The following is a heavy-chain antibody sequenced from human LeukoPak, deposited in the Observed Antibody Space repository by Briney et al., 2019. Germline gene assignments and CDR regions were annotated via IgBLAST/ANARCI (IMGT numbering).Heavy chain of an antibody. V-gene: IGHV1-46*01. CDR2: INPSGGST. Sequence: ASVKVSCKASGYTFTSYYMHWVRQAPGQGLEWMGIINPSGGSTSYAQKFQGRVTMTRDTSTSTVYMELSSLRSEDTAVYYCARDSTRYFDWSNDAFDIWGQGTMVTVSS. CDR1: GYTFTSYY. CDR3: ARDSTRYFDWSNDAFDI. J-gene: IGHJ3*02. D-gene: IGHD3-9*01.